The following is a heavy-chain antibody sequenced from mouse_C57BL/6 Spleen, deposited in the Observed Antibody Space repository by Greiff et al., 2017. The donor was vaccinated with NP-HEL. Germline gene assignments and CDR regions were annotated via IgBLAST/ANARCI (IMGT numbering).Heavy chain of an antibody. CDR2: ISSGSSTI. D-gene: IGHD4-1*01. J-gene: IGHJ2*01. CDR1: GFTFSDYG. Sequence: DVKLVESGGGLVKPGGSLKLSCAASGFTFSDYGMHWVRQAPEKGLEWVAYISSGSSTIYYADTVKGRFTISRDNAKNTLFLQMTSLRCEDTAMYYCARTGTGYYFDYWGQGTTLTVSS. V-gene: IGHV5-17*01. CDR3: ARTGTGYYFDY.